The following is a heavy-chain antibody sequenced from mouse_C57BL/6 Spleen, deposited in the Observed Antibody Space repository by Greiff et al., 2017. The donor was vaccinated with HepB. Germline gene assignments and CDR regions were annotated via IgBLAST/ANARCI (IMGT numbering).Heavy chain of an antibody. CDR1: GYAFSSYW. V-gene: IGHV1-80*01. Sequence: QVQLQQSGAELVKPGASVKISCKASGYAFSSYWMNWVKQRPGKGLEWIGQIYPGDGDTNYNGKFKGKATLAADKSSSTAYMQLRSLTSEDSAVYFCARGEPGWPTGAMGYWGQGTSVTVSS. J-gene: IGHJ4*01. CDR3: ARGEPGWPTGAMGY. CDR2: IYPGDGDT. D-gene: IGHD1-1*01.